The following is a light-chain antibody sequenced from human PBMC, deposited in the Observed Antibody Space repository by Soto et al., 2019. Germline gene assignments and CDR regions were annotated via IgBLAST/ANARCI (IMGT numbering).Light chain of an antibody. V-gene: IGKV3-20*01. Sequence: EIVLTQSPGTLSLSPGERATLSCRASQSVSSSYLAWYQQKPGQAPRLLIYGASSRATGIPDRFSGSGSGTDFTLTISRREPEDFAVYYCQRYGSSPGTFGQGTKVETK. CDR2: GAS. CDR1: QSVSSSY. J-gene: IGKJ1*01. CDR3: QRYGSSPGT.